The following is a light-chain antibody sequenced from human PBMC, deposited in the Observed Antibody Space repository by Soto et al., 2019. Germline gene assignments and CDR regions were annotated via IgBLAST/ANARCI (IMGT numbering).Light chain of an antibody. CDR3: QSYDSSMSGVV. J-gene: IGLJ2*01. Sequence: QSVLTQPPSVSGAPGQRVTISCTGSSSNIGAGYDVHWYQQLPGTAPNLLIYGNSNRPSGVPDRFSGSKYGTSASLAITGLQAEDEADYYCQSYDSSMSGVVFGGGTKLTVL. V-gene: IGLV1-40*01. CDR1: SSNIGAGYD. CDR2: GNS.